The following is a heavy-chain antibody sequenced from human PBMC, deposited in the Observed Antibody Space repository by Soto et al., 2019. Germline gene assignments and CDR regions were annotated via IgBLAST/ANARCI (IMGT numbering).Heavy chain of an antibody. CDR2: IKQDGSEK. J-gene: IGHJ6*02. CDR3: ARTPDYSSSWYYYYYGMDV. Sequence: GESLKISCAASGFTFSSYWMSWVRQAPGKGLEWVANIKQDGSEKYYVDSVKGRFTISRDNAKNSLYLQMNSLRAEDTAVYYCARTPDYSSSWYYYYYGMDVWGQGTTVTVSS. D-gene: IGHD6-13*01. CDR1: GFTFSSYW. V-gene: IGHV3-7*01.